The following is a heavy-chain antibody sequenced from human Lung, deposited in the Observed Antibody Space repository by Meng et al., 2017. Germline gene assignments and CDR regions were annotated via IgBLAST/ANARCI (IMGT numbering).Heavy chain of an antibody. CDR1: GASNSSSNYY. V-gene: IGHV4-30-4*01. J-gene: IGHJ2*01. Sequence: QRQGVGPGLGMPSQTLSLTCTGSGASNSSSNYYWSWIRQPPGKGLEWSGHIYNSGSTYYNPSLKSRITISVDTSKNQFSLKLSSVTAADTAVYYCARGQKGYFDLWGRGTLVTVSS. CDR3: ARGQKGYFDL. CDR2: IYNSGST.